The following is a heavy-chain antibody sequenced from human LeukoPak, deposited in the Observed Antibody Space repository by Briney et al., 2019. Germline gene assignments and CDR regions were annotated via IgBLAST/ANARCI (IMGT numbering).Heavy chain of an antibody. D-gene: IGHD5-12*01. V-gene: IGHV3-23*01. CDR1: GFSFSTSP. J-gene: IGHJ6*02. CDR3: AKPHYDLLDV. Sequence: GGSLRLSCAASGFSFSTSPMSWVRQPPGKGLEWVSAMNNGPGATFYRDSVRGRFTISRDDSKSTLYLQMNSLRAEDTGTYYFAKPHYDLLDVWGQGTTVTVSS. CDR2: MNNGPGAT.